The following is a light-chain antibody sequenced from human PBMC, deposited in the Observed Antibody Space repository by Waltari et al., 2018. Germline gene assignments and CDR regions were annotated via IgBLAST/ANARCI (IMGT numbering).Light chain of an antibody. Sequence: QSALTQPASVPGSSGQSITISCTGSSSDVGRYDHVSWYQQLPGKAPKLIIFDVRVRPSGVSNRFSGSKSGNTASLTISGLQAEDEADYYCASYTYSSNVVFGGGTKVTV. CDR2: DVR. CDR1: SSDVGRYDH. J-gene: IGLJ2*01. V-gene: IGLV2-14*03. CDR3: ASYTYSSNVV.